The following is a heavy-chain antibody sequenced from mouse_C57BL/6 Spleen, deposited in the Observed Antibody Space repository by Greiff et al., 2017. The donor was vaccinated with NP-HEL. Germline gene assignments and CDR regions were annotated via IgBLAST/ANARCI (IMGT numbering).Heavy chain of an antibody. V-gene: IGHV1-69*01. CDR1: GYTFTSYW. D-gene: IGHD4-1*01. Sequence: VQLQQSGAELVMPGASVKLSCKASGYTFTSYWMHWVKQRPGQGLEWIGEIDPSDSYTNYNQKFKGKSTLTVDKSSSTAYMQLSSLTSEDSAVYYCAYHLGRGYFDVWGTGTTVTVSS. CDR3: AYHLGRGYFDV. J-gene: IGHJ1*03. CDR2: IDPSDSYT.